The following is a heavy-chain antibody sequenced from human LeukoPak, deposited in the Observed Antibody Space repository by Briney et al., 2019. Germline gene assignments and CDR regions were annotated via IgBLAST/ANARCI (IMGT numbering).Heavy chain of an antibody. CDR3: ARVRKCGYSYGSAKSLFDY. J-gene: IGHJ4*02. CDR1: GGSFSGYY. CDR2: INHSGST. V-gene: IGHV4-34*01. Sequence: SETLSLTCAVCGGSFSGYYWRWIRQPPGKGLEWIGEINHSGSTKYNPSLKNRVTISVDTSKNQFSLKLSSVTAADTAVYYFARVRKCGYSYGSAKSLFDYWGQGTLVTVSS. D-gene: IGHD5-18*01.